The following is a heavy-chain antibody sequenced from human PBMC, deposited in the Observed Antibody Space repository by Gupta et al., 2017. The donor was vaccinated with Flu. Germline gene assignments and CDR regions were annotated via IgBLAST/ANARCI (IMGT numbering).Heavy chain of an antibody. D-gene: IGHD3-3*01. CDR1: GGSFSGYF. V-gene: IGHV4-34*02. J-gene: IGHJ6*02. CDR2: IGHGGFT. CDR3: ARATVFGVVIMLDV. Sequence: QVQLQQWGAGVLKPSDTLSLTCGVYGGSFSGYFWSWIRQTPGKGLEYIGDIGHGGFTNYKPTLKGRVTISLDTSKNQFSLRLTSVTAADAAIYYCARATVFGVVIMLDVWGQGTTVTVS.